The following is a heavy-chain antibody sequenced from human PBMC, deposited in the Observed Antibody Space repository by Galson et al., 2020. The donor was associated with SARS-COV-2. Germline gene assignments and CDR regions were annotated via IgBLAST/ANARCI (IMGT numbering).Heavy chain of an antibody. J-gene: IGHJ4*02. Sequence: GESLKISCAASGFTFTIYAMSWVRQAPGKGLEWVSAISGSGGSTYYADSVQGRFTISRDNSRNTLYLQVNSLRAGDTAVYYCAKVGGGSSYYYFDYWGQGSLVTVSS. CDR3: AKVGGGSSYYYFDY. CDR1: GFTFTIYA. CDR2: ISGSGGST. V-gene: IGHV3-23*01. D-gene: IGHD2-15*01.